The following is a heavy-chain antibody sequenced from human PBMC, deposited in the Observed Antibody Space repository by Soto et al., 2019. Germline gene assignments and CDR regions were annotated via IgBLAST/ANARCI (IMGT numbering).Heavy chain of an antibody. J-gene: IGHJ5*02. CDR2: INPNSGGT. CDR1: GYTFTGYY. Sequence: ASVKVSCKASGYTFTGYYMHWVRQAPGQGLEWMGWINPNSGGTNYAQKFQGWVTMTRDTSISTAYMELSRLRSDDTAVYYCARAYNDTYYYDSSGYYGHQVQYNWFDPWGQGTLVTVSS. D-gene: IGHD3-22*01. V-gene: IGHV1-2*04. CDR3: ARAYNDTYYYDSSGYYGHQVQYNWFDP.